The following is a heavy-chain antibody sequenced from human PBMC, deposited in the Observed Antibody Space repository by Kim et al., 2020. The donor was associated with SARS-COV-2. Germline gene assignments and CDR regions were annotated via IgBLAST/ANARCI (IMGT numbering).Heavy chain of an antibody. V-gene: IGHV4-59*01. CDR2: IDYSGTT. CDR3: ARLHSGRYYFDY. Sequence: SETLSLTCTVSGGSMSGSYWSWVRQPPGKGLEWIGFIDYSGTTSYNPSLKSRVTLSVATSRNQFSLRLNSVNAADTAVYFCARLHSGRYYFDYWGQGSLVTASS. D-gene: IGHD1-26*01. J-gene: IGHJ4*02. CDR1: GGSMSGSY.